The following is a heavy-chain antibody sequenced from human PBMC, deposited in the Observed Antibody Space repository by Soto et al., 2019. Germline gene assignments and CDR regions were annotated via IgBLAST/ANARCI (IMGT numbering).Heavy chain of an antibody. Sequence: QVQLQQWGAGLLKPSETLSLTCAVYGGSFSGYYWSWIRQPPGKGLEWIGEINHSGSTNYNPSLTSRVALSVDTSKNPFSLKLRSVTAADTAVYYCARRLRNSWYDYWGQGTLVTVSS. D-gene: IGHD6-13*01. CDR1: GGSFSGYY. J-gene: IGHJ4*02. CDR2: INHSGST. V-gene: IGHV4-34*01. CDR3: ARRLRNSWYDY.